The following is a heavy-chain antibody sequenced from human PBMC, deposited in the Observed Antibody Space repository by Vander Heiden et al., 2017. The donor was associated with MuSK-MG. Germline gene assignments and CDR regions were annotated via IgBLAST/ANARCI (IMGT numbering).Heavy chain of an antibody. Sequence: EVQLLESGGGLVQPGGSLRLSCAASGFTFSTYAMSWVRQAPGKGLEWVSSINYSGGDRYYADSVKGRFTISRDNSKNTLYLQMNNLRVEDTAVYYCAKDPPRTDGWFFFEYWGQGALVTVSS. V-gene: IGHV3-23*01. CDR1: GFTFSTYA. D-gene: IGHD6-19*01. CDR2: INYSGGDR. J-gene: IGHJ4*02. CDR3: AKDPPRTDGWFFFEY.